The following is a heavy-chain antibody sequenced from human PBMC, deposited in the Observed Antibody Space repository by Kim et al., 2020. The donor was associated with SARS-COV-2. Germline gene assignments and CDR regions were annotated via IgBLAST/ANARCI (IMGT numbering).Heavy chain of an antibody. CDR2: IGTAGDT. V-gene: IGHV3-13*01. CDR3: ARGRWYYDFWGGYKGGEYWFGP. J-gene: IGHJ5*02. Sequence: GGSLRLSCAASGFTFSSYDMHWVRQATGKGLEWVSAIGTAGDTYYPGSVKGRFTISRENAKNSLYLQMNSLRAGDTAVYYCARGRWYYDFWGGYKGGEYWFGPWGQGTLVTVSS. D-gene: IGHD3-3*01. CDR1: GFTFSSYD.